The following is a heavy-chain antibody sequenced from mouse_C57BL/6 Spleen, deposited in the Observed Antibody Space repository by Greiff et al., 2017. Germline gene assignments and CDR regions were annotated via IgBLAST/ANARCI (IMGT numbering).Heavy chain of an antibody. V-gene: IGHV1-15*01. CDR3: TRFITTVLDY. D-gene: IGHD1-1*01. J-gene: IGHJ2*01. CDR2: IDPETGGT. CDR1: GYTFTDYE. Sequence: VKLQESGAELVRPGASVTLSCKASGYTFTDYEMHWVKQTPVHGLEWIGAIDPETGGTAYNQKFKGKAILTADKSSSTAYMELRSLTSEDSAGYYCTRFITTVLDYWGKGTTLTVSS.